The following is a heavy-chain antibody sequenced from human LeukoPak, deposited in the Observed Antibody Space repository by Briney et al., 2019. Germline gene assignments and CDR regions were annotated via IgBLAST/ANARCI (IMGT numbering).Heavy chain of an antibody. CDR3: ARVNAYDAFDI. Sequence: RASVKVSCKASGYTFTGYYMHWVRQAPGQGLEWMGWINPNSGGTNYAQKFQGRVTMTRDTSISTAYMELSRLRSDDTAMYYCARVNAYDAFDIWGQGTMVTVSS. CDR1: GYTFTGYY. CDR2: INPNSGGT. J-gene: IGHJ3*02. V-gene: IGHV1-2*02.